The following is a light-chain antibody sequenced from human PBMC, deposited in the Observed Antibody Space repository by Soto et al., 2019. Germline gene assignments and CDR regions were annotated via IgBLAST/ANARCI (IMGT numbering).Light chain of an antibody. J-gene: IGKJ1*01. CDR1: QSVGSIY. Sequence: EIVLTQSPGTLSLSPGERATLSCRASQSVGSIYLAWYQQKPGQAPRLLIYGVSNRATGIPERFSGSGSGTYFTLTISRLEAEDFAVYYCQHYAGSPPWTFGQGTKVEIK. V-gene: IGKV3-20*01. CDR3: QHYAGSPPWT. CDR2: GVS.